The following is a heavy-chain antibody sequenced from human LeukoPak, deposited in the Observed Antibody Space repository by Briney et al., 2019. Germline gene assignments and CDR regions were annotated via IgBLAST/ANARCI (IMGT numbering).Heavy chain of an antibody. CDR2: IKTKTDGGTT. Sequence: GGSLRLSCAASGFTFSNAWMTWVRQAPGKGLEWVGRIKTKTDGGTTDYAAPVKGRFTISRDDSKTTLYLQMNSLKTEDTAVYYCTTDAATIAAAGTGPYWGQGTLVTVSS. D-gene: IGHD6-13*01. CDR1: GFTFSNAW. J-gene: IGHJ4*02. V-gene: IGHV3-15*01. CDR3: TTDAATIAAAGTGPY.